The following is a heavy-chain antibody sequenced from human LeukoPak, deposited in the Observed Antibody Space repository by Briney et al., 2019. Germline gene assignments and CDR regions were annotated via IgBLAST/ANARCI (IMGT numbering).Heavy chain of an antibody. D-gene: IGHD3-10*01. CDR3: ARDGESMDV. CDR1: GFTFSSYG. J-gene: IGHJ6*02. V-gene: IGHV3-33*01. Sequence: PGGSLRLSCAASGFTFSSYGMHWVRQAPGKGLEWVAVIWYDGSNKYYADSVRGRFTISRDNSKNTLYLQMNSLRAEDTAVYYCARDGESMDVWGQGTTVTVSS. CDR2: IWYDGSNK.